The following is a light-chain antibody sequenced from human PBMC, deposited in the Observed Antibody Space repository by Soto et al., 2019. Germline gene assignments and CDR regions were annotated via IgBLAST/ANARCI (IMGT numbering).Light chain of an antibody. CDR3: VQDFSYPLT. Sequence: AIQMTQSPSSLSASVGDTVTISCRASRGVRSDVDWYQQRPGSVPKVLIYGAFNLYTGVPSRLSGSGYGSDFSLTISSLQPEDSATYYCVQDFSYPLTFGGGTKVDIK. V-gene: IGKV1-6*01. J-gene: IGKJ4*01. CDR2: GAF. CDR1: RGVRSD.